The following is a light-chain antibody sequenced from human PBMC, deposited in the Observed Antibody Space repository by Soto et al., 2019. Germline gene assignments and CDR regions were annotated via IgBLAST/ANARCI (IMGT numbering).Light chain of an antibody. J-gene: IGKJ1*01. Sequence: DIQMTQSPSSVGDRVTITCRANQGISNYLAWYQQKPGKAPKLLIYAASTLQSGVPSRFSGSGFGTDFTLTISSLQPEDVATYYCQKYNGAPRTFGQGTKVEIK. CDR1: QGISNY. CDR2: AAS. V-gene: IGKV1-27*01. CDR3: QKYNGAPRT.